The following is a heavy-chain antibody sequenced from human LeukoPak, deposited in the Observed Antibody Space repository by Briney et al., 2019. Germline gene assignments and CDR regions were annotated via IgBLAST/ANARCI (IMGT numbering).Heavy chain of an antibody. CDR2: INHSGST. CDR3: ARGGSYSSYFQH. D-gene: IGHD2-21*01. V-gene: IGHV4-39*07. CDR1: GGSISSGGHY. J-gene: IGHJ1*01. Sequence: SETLSLTCTVSGGSISSGGHYWSWIRQPPGKGLEWVGEINHSGSTNYNPSLKSRVTISVDTSKNQFSLKLSSVTAADTAVYYCARGGSYSSYFQHWGQGTLVTVSS.